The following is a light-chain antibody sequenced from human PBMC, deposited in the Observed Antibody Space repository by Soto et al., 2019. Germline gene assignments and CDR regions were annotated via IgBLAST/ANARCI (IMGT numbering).Light chain of an antibody. CDR1: SSDVGGYDY. Sequence: QSVLTQPASVSGSPGQSITISCTGTSSDVGGYDYVSWYQRHPGKAPELMIYDVSKRPSGIPDRFSGSKSGYTAFLTVSGLQAEDEADYYCSSFVGGNTYVFGTGTKVTVL. V-gene: IGLV2-8*01. CDR3: SSFVGGNTYV. J-gene: IGLJ1*01. CDR2: DVS.